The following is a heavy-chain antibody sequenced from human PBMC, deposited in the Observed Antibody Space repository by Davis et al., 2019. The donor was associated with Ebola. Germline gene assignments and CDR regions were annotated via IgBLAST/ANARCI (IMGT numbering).Heavy chain of an antibody. D-gene: IGHD3-3*01. CDR1: GFTFSGSA. CDR3: SRDRLRFLARYYYYMDV. V-gene: IGHV3-73*01. Sequence: GESLKISCAASGFTFSGSAMHWVRQASGKGLEWVGRIRSKANSYATAYEASAKDRFTISRDDSKNTAYLQMNSLRAEDTAVYYCSRDRLRFLARYYYYMDVWGKGTTVTVSS. CDR2: IRSKANSYAT. J-gene: IGHJ6*03.